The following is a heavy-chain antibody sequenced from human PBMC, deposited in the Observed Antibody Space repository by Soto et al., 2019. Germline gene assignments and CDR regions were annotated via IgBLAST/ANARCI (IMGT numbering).Heavy chain of an antibody. CDR2: IYYSGSP. V-gene: IGHV4-39*02. D-gene: IGHD4-17*01. CDR1: GDSISSSKYY. Sequence: QQQLQESGPGLVKPSETLSLTCTFSGDSISSSKYYWGWIRQPPGKGLEWIGSIYYSGSPYYNSSLQCRATXSXDXXKNHFSPKLTSMTAADTAVDYCATPPHYGDPTAGFWGHGTLVTVSS. CDR3: ATPPHYGDPTAGF. J-gene: IGHJ4*01.